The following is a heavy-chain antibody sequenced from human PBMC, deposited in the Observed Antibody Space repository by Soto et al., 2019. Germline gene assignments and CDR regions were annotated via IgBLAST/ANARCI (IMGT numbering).Heavy chain of an antibody. D-gene: IGHD1-26*01. J-gene: IGHJ6*02. CDR3: AREYSGRPPRGADYYYAMDV. CDR1: AFTLSAYD. Sequence: PGGSLRLSCAASAFTLSAYDMHWVRQPNGKGLEWVSALGAADDPYYLGSVKGRFTISRENAKNSLYLQINNLRAGDTDVYYCAREYSGRPPRGADYYYAMDVWGQGATVTVSS. CDR2: LGAADDP. V-gene: IGHV3-13*05.